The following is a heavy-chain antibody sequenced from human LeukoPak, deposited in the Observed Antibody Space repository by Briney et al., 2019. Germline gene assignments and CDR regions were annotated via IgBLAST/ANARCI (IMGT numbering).Heavy chain of an antibody. D-gene: IGHD6-13*01. CDR3: ATEQQLATDGANFDY. CDR2: TNTNTGNP. J-gene: IGHJ4*02. Sequence: GASVKVSCKASGYTFTSYAMNWVRQAPGQGLEWMGWTNTNTGNPTYAQGFTGRFVFSLDTSVSTAYLQISSLKAEDTAVYYCATEQQLATDGANFDYWGQGTLVTVSS. CDR1: GYTFTSYA. V-gene: IGHV7-4-1*02.